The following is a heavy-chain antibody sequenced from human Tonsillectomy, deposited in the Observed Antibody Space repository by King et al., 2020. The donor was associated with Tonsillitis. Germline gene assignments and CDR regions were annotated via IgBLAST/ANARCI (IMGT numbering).Heavy chain of an antibody. D-gene: IGHD6-19*01. J-gene: IGHJ3*01. Sequence: VQLVESGGGLVQSGGSLRLSCAASGFTFSTYVMSWVRQAPGKGLEWVSVIKSDGIRTDYGDAVKGRFAISRYNSKNTLYLQMTSLRAEETAIYYCAKAVNKGIAVVVPGDDSFDVGGQGTMVSVSS. V-gene: IGHV3-23*03. CDR2: IKSDGIRT. CDR1: GFTFSTYV. CDR3: AKAVNKGIAVVVPGDDSFDV.